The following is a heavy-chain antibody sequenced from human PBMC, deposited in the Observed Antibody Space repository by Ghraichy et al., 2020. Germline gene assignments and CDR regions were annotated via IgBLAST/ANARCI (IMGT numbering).Heavy chain of an antibody. CDR2: ISGSGGST. CDR3: AKDPNYYDSSGYYYSYYGMDV. D-gene: IGHD3-22*01. J-gene: IGHJ6*02. Sequence: LSLTCAASGFTFSSYAMSWVRQAPGKGLEWVSAISGSGGSTYYADSVKGRFTISRDNSKNTLYLQMNSLRAEDTAVYYCAKDPNYYDSSGYYYSYYGMDVWGQWTTVTVSS. V-gene: IGHV3-23*01. CDR1: GFTFSSYA.